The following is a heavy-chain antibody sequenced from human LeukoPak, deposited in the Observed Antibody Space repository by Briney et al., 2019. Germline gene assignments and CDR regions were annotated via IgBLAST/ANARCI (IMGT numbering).Heavy chain of an antibody. CDR3: ARLGTTPGYNWFDP. CDR1: GYSFISYW. J-gene: IGHJ5*02. CDR2: IYPGDSDT. Sequence: GESLKISCKGSGYSFISYWIGWVRQMPGKGLERMGIIYPGDSDTRYSPSFQGQVTISADKSVSTAYLQWSSLKASDTAMYYCARLGTTPGYNWFDPWGQGTLVTVSS. D-gene: IGHD2/OR15-2a*01. V-gene: IGHV5-51*01.